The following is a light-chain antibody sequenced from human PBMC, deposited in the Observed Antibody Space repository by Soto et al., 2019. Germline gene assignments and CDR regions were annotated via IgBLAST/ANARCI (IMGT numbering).Light chain of an antibody. J-gene: IGLJ1*01. CDR3: GADHDSGSSVVYV. V-gene: IGLV9-49*03. Sequence: QSVLTQPPSASASLGASVTLTCTLSSGYGNSKVDWYHQRPGEGPRFVMRVGLGGIVGSKGDGIPDRFSVLGSGLNRYLTIKNIQDEDEGDYHCGADHDSGSSVVYVFGSGTKLTVL. CDR1: SGYGNSK. CDR2: VGLGGIVG.